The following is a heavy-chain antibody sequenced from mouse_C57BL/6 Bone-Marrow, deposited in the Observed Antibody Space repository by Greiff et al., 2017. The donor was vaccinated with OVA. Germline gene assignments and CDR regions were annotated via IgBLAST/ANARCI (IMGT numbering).Heavy chain of an antibody. Sequence: EVQLQESGGGLVQPKGSLKLSCAASGFSFNTYAMNWVRQAPGKGLEWVARIRSKSNNYATYYADSVKDRFTISRDDSESMLYLQMNNLKTEDTAMYYCVRHGGYYGSSYYYAMDYWGQGTSVTVSS. CDR2: IRSKSNNYAT. V-gene: IGHV10-1*01. CDR1: GFSFNTYA. D-gene: IGHD1-1*01. J-gene: IGHJ4*01. CDR3: VRHGGYYGSSYYYAMDY.